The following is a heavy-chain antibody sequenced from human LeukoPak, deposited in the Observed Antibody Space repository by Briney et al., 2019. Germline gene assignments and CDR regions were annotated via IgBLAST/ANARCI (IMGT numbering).Heavy chain of an antibody. CDR3: ARGTFSANDLGSYMDV. CDR1: GYTFTGYY. CDR2: INPNSGGT. D-gene: IGHD5-12*01. Sequence: ASVKVSCKASGYTFTGYYMHWVRQAPGQGLEWMGWINPNSGGTNYAQKLQGRVTMTTDTSTSTAYMELRSLRSDDTAVYYCARGTFSANDLGSYMDVWGKGTTVTVSS. V-gene: IGHV1-2*02. J-gene: IGHJ6*03.